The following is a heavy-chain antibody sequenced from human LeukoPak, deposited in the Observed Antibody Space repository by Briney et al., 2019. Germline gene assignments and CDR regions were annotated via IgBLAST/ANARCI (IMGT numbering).Heavy chain of an antibody. CDR3: ARSPRLLLPDY. J-gene: IGHJ4*02. CDR2: IYYSGST. D-gene: IGHD3-22*01. Sequence: SETLSLTCTVSGGSISSYYWSWIRQPPGKGLEWIGYIYYSGSTYYNPSLKSRVTISVDTSKNQFSLKLSSVTAADTAVYYCARSPRLLLPDYWGQGTLVTVSS. CDR1: GGSISSYY. V-gene: IGHV4-59*12.